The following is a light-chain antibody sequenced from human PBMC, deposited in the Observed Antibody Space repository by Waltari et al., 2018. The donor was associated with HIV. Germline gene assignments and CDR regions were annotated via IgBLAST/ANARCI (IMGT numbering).Light chain of an antibody. CDR3: QQYVGSFA. CDR1: QSGKTKS. J-gene: IGKJ2*01. V-gene: IGKV3-20*01. CDR2: GES. Sequence: EVVLTQSPDTLSLSPGERATLSCRARQSGKTKSLAWYQQKFGQAPRILIYGESTRATGIPDRFSGSGSGTDFTLTITRLEAEDSAVYYCQQYVGSFAFGQGTKLEIK.